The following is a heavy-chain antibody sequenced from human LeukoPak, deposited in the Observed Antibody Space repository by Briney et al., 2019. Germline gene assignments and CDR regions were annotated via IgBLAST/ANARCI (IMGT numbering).Heavy chain of an antibody. J-gene: IGHJ4*02. V-gene: IGHV4-39*07. D-gene: IGHD5-24*01. CDR1: NGSISSSSYY. CDR2: VYYSGST. CDR3: ARDVGDGYNQFDY. Sequence: SETLSLTCTVSNGSISSSSYYWGWIRQSPGKGLEWIGSVYYSGSTYYNPSLKSRVTISVDTSKNQFSLKLRSVTAADTTVYYCARDVGDGYNQFDYWGQGTLVTVSS.